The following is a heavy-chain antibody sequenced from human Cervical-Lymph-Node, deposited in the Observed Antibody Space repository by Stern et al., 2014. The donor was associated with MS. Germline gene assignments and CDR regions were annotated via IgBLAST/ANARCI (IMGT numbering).Heavy chain of an antibody. CDR2: IYTEDSDT. Sequence: EVQLVESGAEVKKPGESLKISCKTSGYSFSNFWIGWVRQKPGKGLEWMGIIYTEDSDTTYSPSFQGQVTISADESISTAYLQWRSLKASDTAMYYCVRRRDSDSYDTFDIWGQGTMLIVSS. J-gene: IGHJ3*02. CDR1: GYSFSNFW. D-gene: IGHD3-22*01. CDR3: VRRRDSDSYDTFDI. V-gene: IGHV5-51*01.